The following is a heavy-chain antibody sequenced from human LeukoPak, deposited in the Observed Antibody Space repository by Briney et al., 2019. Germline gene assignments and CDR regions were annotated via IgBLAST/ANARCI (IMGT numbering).Heavy chain of an antibody. J-gene: IGHJ4*02. CDR1: GFTFSSYG. Sequence: GGSLRLSCAASGFTFSSYGMHRVRQAPGKGLEWVAVISYDGSNKYYADSVKGRFTISRDNSKNTLYLQMNSLRAEDTAVYYCANVVAVDHTFDYWGQGTLVTVSS. V-gene: IGHV3-30*18. D-gene: IGHD2-15*01. CDR3: ANVVAVDHTFDY. CDR2: ISYDGSNK.